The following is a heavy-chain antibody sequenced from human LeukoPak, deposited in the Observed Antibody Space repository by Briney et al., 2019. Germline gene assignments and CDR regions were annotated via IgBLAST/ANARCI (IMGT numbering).Heavy chain of an antibody. CDR3: VGNFLGY. V-gene: IGHV3-15*01. CDR2: IKSKADGGAT. CDR1: GITFSNTW. J-gene: IGHJ4*02. Sequence: PGGSLRLSCAASGITFSNTWMTWVRQAPGKGLEWVGRIKSKADGGATDYTAPVNGRFTISRDDSKNTLYLQMNSLKTEDTAVYYCVGNFLGYWGQGTLVTVSS. D-gene: IGHD3-3*01.